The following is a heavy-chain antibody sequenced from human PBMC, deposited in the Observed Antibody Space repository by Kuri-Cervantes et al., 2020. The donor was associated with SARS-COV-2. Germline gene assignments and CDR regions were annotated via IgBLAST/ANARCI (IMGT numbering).Heavy chain of an antibody. CDR2: ISAYNGNT. CDR3: ARDPHIGVVPAAQGWFDP. CDR1: GYTFTRYG. D-gene: IGHD2-2*01. J-gene: IGHJ5*02. Sequence: ASVKVSCKASGYTFTRYGISWVRQAPGQGLEWMGWISAYNGNTNYAQKLQGRVTMTTDTSTRTAYMELRSLRSDATAVYYFARDPHIGVVPAAQGWFDPWGQGTLVTVSS. V-gene: IGHV1-18*01.